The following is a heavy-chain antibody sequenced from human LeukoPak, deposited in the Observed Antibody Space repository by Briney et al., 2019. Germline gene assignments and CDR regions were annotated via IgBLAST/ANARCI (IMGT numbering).Heavy chain of an antibody. CDR3: ARTPTLRGYSYGSLDY. J-gene: IGHJ4*02. CDR2: IKQDGSEK. D-gene: IGHD5-18*01. V-gene: IGHV3-7*01. CDR1: GFTFSSYW. Sequence: GGSLRLSYPASGFTFSSYWISWVRQAPGKGLEWVANIKQDGSEKYYVDSVKGRFTISRDNAKNSLYLQMNSLRAEDTAVYYCARTPTLRGYSYGSLDYWGQGTLVTVSS.